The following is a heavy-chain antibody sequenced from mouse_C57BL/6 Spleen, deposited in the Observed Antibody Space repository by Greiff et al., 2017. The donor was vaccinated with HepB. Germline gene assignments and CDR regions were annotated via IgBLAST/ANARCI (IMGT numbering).Heavy chain of an antibody. CDR3: ARSYYGSFDY. V-gene: IGHV1-50*01. CDR2: IDPSDSYT. CDR1: GYTFTSYW. D-gene: IGHD1-1*01. J-gene: IGHJ2*01. Sequence: QVQLQQPGAELVKPGASVKLSCKASGYTFTSYWMQWVKQRPGQGLEWIGEIDPSDSYTNYNQKFKGKATLTVDTSSSTAYMQLSSLTSEDSAVYYCARSYYGSFDYWGQGTTLTVSS.